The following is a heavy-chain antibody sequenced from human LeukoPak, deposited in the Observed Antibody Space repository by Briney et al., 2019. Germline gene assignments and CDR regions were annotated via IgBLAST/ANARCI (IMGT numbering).Heavy chain of an antibody. CDR1: GGSISTYY. CDR2: IYTSGSN. J-gene: IGHJ4*02. D-gene: IGHD3-10*01. CDR3: ARSRGRKVTPFDY. V-gene: IGHV4-4*09. Sequence: SETLSLTCTVSGGSISTYYWSWIRQPPGKGLEWIGYIYTSGSNDYNPPLKSRVTISLDTSNNQFSLNLNSVTAADTAVYYCARSRGRKVTPFDYWGQGILVTVSS.